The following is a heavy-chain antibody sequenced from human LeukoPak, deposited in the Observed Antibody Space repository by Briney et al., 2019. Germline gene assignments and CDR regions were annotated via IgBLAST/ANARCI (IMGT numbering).Heavy chain of an antibody. Sequence: GGSLRLSCVASGFTFSRFGMNWVRQAPGKGLEWISYISSSSSAIYYADSVKGRFTISKDNGKNSLYLQMNSLRDEDTAVYYCAQKGGTDHWGQGTLVTVSS. CDR2: ISSSSSAI. CDR1: GFTFSRFG. D-gene: IGHD2-15*01. CDR3: AQKGGTDH. V-gene: IGHV3-48*02. J-gene: IGHJ4*02.